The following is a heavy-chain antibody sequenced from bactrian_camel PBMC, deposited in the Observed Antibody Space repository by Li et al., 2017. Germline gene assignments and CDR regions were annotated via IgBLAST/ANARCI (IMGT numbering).Heavy chain of an antibody. V-gene: IGHV3S53*01. Sequence: HVQLVESGGGSVQAGGSLNLSCTASGSEYSNYCAGWFRQAPGKERESVAVYDSTDRPSYAEAVKGRFTISKDNAKNTLYLQMNSLEPEDTGMYYCAADVGFAYNCEIALHSRGVRFDNEGQGTQVTVS. J-gene: IGHJ4*01. CDR2: YDSTDRP. D-gene: IGHD1*01. CDR1: GSEYSNYC.